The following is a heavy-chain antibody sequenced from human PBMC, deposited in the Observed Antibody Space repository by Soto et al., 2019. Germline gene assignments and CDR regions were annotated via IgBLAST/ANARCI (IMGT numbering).Heavy chain of an antibody. CDR3: ARDQGIVLVPAAMTPRQWGYGMDV. CDR2: ISSSGSTI. CDR1: GFTFSDYY. J-gene: IGHJ6*02. D-gene: IGHD2-2*01. V-gene: IGHV3-11*01. Sequence: GGSLRLSCAASGFTFSDYYMSWIRQAPGKGLEWVSYISSSGSTIYYADSVKGRFTISRDNAKNSLYLQMNSLRAEDTAVYYCARDQGIVLVPAAMTPRQWGYGMDVWGQGTTVTVYS.